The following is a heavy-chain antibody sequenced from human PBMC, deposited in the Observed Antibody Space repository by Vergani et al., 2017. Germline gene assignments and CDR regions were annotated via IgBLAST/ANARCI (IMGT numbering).Heavy chain of an antibody. Sequence: EVQLLESGGGLVQPGGSLRLSCAASGFTFSSYAMSWVRQAPGKGLEWVSAISGSGGSTYYADSVKGRFTISRDNSKNTLYLQMNSPRAEDTAVYYCAKARRDYDSSGPGWGQGTLVTVSS. CDR1: GFTFSSYA. V-gene: IGHV3-23*01. CDR2: ISGSGGST. J-gene: IGHJ4*02. CDR3: AKARRDYDSSGPG. D-gene: IGHD3-22*01.